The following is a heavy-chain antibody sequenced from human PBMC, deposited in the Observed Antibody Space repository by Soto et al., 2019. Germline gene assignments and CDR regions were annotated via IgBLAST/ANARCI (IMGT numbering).Heavy chain of an antibody. J-gene: IGHJ4*02. D-gene: IGHD1-26*01. CDR3: TKEGGIVRSITSGFDY. V-gene: IGHV3-23*01. Sequence: PGGSLRLSCAGSGFTFSRFAMSWVRQAPGKGLEWVSAISDSGDATYSADSVKGRFTISRDNSKNILYLQMDSLRAEDTAVYYCTKEGGIVRSITSGFDYWGQGTLVTVSS. CDR1: GFTFSRFA. CDR2: ISDSGDAT.